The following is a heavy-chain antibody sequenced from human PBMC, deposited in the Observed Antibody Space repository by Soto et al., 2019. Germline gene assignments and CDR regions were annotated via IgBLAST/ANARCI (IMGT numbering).Heavy chain of an antibody. D-gene: IGHD6-19*01. CDR1: GFIFSGYG. CDR3: AKVLEQWLVLGPPLGY. V-gene: IGHV3-30*18. CDR2: ISYDGSNK. Sequence: QVPLVESGGGVVQPGRSLRLSCAASGFIFSGYGMHWVRQAPGKGLEWVAVISYDGSNKYYADSVKGRFTISRDNSKNTLYLQMNSLRAEDTAVYYCAKVLEQWLVLGPPLGYWGQGTLVTVSS. J-gene: IGHJ4*02.